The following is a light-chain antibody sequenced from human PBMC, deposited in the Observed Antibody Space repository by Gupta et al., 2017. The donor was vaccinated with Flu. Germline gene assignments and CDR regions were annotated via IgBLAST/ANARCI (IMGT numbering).Light chain of an antibody. CDR3: QQYENCPPQYT. V-gene: IGKV3D-15*01. J-gene: IGKJ2*01. CDR2: GAS. Sequence: EVVMTQSPATLPVSPGDTVTLSCRASQSIRSDLVWYQQKPGHPPRLLIYGASSRAAGIPGRFSGSGSDTEFTLTISSLQSEDSAVYYCQQYENCPPQYTFGQGTKLEIK. CDR1: QSIRSD.